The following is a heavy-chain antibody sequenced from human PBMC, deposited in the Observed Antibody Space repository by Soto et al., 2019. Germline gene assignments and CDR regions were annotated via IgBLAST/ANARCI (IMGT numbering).Heavy chain of an antibody. CDR3: ASDMGGYESYGTDT. J-gene: IGHJ5*01. V-gene: IGHV1-2*02. CDR2: INLNSGAA. CDR1: GYPFTNSS. D-gene: IGHD5-12*01. Sequence: ASVKVSCKASGYPFTNSSMHWVRQAPGQGPEWMGWINLNSGAAFYAQKFQGRVTMTWDTSITTAYMDLTRLKSDDTAVYYCASDMGGYESYGTDTWGQGTMVTVYS.